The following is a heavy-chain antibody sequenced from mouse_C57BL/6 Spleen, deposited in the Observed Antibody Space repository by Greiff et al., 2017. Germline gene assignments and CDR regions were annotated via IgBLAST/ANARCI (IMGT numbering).Heavy chain of an antibody. CDR3: AADGYYGFAY. CDR2: INPNNGGT. Sequence: EVQLQQSGPELVKPGASVKMSCKASGYTFTDYNMHWVKQSHGKSLEWIGYINPNNGGTSYNKKFKGKATLTVNKSSSTAYMELRSLTSEDSAVYYCAADGYYGFAYWGQGTLVTVSA. J-gene: IGHJ3*01. CDR1: GYTFTDYN. D-gene: IGHD2-3*01. V-gene: IGHV1-22*01.